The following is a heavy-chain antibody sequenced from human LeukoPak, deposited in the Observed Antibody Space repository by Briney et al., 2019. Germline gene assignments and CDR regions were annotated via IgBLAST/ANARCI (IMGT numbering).Heavy chain of an antibody. D-gene: IGHD4-17*01. CDR3: ARGYGDYLDY. CDR2: ISYDGSNK. Sequence: LSLTCTVSGYSISSGYYWGWIRQAPGKGLEWVAVISYDGSNKYYADSVKGRFTISRDNSKNTLYLQMNSLRAEDTAVYYCARGYGDYLDYWGQGTLVTVSS. CDR1: GYSISSGY. J-gene: IGHJ4*02. V-gene: IGHV3-30-3*01.